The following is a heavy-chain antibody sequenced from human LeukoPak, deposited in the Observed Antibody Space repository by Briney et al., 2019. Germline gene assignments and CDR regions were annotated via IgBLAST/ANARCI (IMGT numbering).Heavy chain of an antibody. J-gene: IGHJ6*02. V-gene: IGHV4-59*01. CDR3: ARARDHYYYYGMDV. Sequence: SETLSLTCTVSGGSISSYYWGWIRQPPGKGLEWIGYIYYSGSTNYNPSLKSRVTISVDTSKNQFSLKPSSVTAADTAVYYCARARDHYYYYGMDVWGQGTTVTVSS. CDR1: GGSISSYY. CDR2: IYYSGST.